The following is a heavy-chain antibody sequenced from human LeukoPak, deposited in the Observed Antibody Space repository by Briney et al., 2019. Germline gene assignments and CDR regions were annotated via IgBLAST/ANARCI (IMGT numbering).Heavy chain of an antibody. D-gene: IGHD1-26*01. CDR3: ARNPHPGGWELLACFDY. Sequence: GRSLRLSCAASGFTFSSYAMHWVRQAPGKGLGWVAVISYDGSNKYYADSVKGRFTISRDNSKNTLYLQMNSLRAEDTAVYYCARNPHPGGWELLACFDYWGQGTLVTVSS. CDR1: GFTFSSYA. CDR2: ISYDGSNK. V-gene: IGHV3-30-3*01. J-gene: IGHJ4*02.